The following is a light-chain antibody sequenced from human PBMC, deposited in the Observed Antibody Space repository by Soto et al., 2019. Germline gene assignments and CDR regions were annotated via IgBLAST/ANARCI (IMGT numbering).Light chain of an antibody. Sequence: QSELTQPPSASGTPGQRVTISCSGSTSNIGSNTVNWYQQLPGTAPKLLISTNNQRPSGVPDRFSGSKSGTSASLAISGLGSEDEADYYCAAWDDSLSGLVFGGGTKVTVL. CDR3: AAWDDSLSGLV. V-gene: IGLV1-44*01. CDR1: TSNIGSNT. J-gene: IGLJ2*01. CDR2: TNN.